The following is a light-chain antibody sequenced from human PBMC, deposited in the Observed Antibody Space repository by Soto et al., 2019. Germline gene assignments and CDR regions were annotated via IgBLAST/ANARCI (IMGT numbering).Light chain of an antibody. CDR2: DAS. J-gene: IGKJ5*01. CDR1: QSISSW. Sequence: QSHTTLSASVGDRVTITCRASQSISSWLAWYQQKPGKAPKLLIYDASSLESGVPSRFSGSGSGTEFTLTISSLQPDDFATYYCQQYNSYSYTFGQGTRLEIK. CDR3: QQYNSYSYT. V-gene: IGKV1-5*01.